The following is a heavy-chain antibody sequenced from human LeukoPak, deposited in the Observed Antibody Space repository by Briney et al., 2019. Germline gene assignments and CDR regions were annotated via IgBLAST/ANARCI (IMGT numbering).Heavy chain of an antibody. CDR2: INPNSGGA. D-gene: IGHD6-13*01. Sequence: ASVKVSCKASGYTFTDYYIHWVRQAPGQGLEWMGWINPNSGGANYAQKFQGRATMTRDSSISTAYMELSRLTSDDTAVYYCARGRRSSSYKFDYWGQGTLVTVSS. J-gene: IGHJ4*02. CDR3: ARGRRSSSYKFDY. CDR1: GYTFTDYY. V-gene: IGHV1-2*02.